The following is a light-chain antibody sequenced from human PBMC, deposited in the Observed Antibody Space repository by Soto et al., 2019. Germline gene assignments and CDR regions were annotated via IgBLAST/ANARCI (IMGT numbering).Light chain of an antibody. CDR3: SSYTSSSTVV. CDR1: SSDVGAYNY. J-gene: IGLJ3*02. CDR2: DVT. V-gene: IGLV2-14*01. Sequence: QSALTQPASVSGSPGQSVTISCSGSSSDVGAYNYVSWYQRHPGKAPKLMIYDVTNRPSGFSNRFSGSKSGNTASLTISGLQAEDEADYFSSSYTSSSTVVFGGGTKVTVL.